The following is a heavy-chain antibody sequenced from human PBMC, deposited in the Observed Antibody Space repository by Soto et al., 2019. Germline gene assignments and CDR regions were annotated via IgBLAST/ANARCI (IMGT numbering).Heavy chain of an antibody. J-gene: IGHJ5*02. Sequence: QVQLQESGPGLVKPSQTLSLTCTVSGGSISSGDYYWSWIRQPPGKGLECIGYIYYSGSTYYNPSLKSRVTISVDTSKNQFALQLSSVTAADTARYYCARAGVATSYPGNNWFDPWGQGTLVTVSS. CDR3: ARAGVATSYPGNNWFDP. D-gene: IGHD5-12*01. CDR2: IYYSGST. CDR1: GGSISSGDYY. V-gene: IGHV4-30-4*01.